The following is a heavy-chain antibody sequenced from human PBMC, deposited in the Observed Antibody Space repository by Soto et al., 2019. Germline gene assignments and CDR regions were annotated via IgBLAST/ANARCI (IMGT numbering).Heavy chain of an antibody. V-gene: IGHV5-51*01. D-gene: IGHD2-15*01. Sequence: ASVKVSCKGSGYSFTSYWIGWVRQMPGKGLEWMGIIYPGDSHTKYSPSFQGQVTISADESISTAYLQWNSLKASDTAIYYCARLTVVAANGFDYWGQGTLVTVSS. CDR1: GYSFTSYW. CDR3: ARLTVVAANGFDY. J-gene: IGHJ4*02. CDR2: IYPGDSHT.